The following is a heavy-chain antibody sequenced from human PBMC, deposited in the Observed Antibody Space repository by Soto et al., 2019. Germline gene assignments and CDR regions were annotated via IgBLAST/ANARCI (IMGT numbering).Heavy chain of an antibody. CDR1: GFTFTSSA. V-gene: IGHV1-58*02. J-gene: IGHJ6*01. CDR3: AAAEYSSSWYWKYYGMDV. D-gene: IGHD6-13*01. Sequence: SVKVSCKASGFTFTSSAMQWVRQARGQRLEWIGWIVVGSGNTNYAQKFQERVTITRDMSTSTAYMELSSLRSEDTAVYYCAAAEYSSSWYWKYYGMDVWGQGTTVTVLL. CDR2: IVVGSGNT.